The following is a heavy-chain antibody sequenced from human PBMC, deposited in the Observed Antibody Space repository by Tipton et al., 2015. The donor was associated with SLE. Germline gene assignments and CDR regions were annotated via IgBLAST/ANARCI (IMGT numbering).Heavy chain of an antibody. V-gene: IGHV4-59*11. J-gene: IGHJ6*03. CDR2: IYYSGIT. CDR3: AGETRVVTPTDYFYYMDV. D-gene: IGHD4-23*01. Sequence: TLSLTCTVSGDSISNHYWSWIRQPPGKGLEWIGYIYYSGITNYNPSLKSRVTISVDTSNNQVSLRLTSVTAADTAVYYCAGETRVVTPTDYFYYMDVWGKGTTVTVSS. CDR1: GDSISNHY.